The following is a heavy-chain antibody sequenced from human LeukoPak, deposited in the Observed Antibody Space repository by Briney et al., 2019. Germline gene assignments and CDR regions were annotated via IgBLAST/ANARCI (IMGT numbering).Heavy chain of an antibody. CDR3: ARDSRDGYYYY. V-gene: IGHV4-59*01. CDR1: GGSISSYY. J-gene: IGHJ4*02. D-gene: IGHD3-22*01. Sequence: SETLSLTCTVSGGSISSYYWSWIRQPPGKGLEWIGYIYYSGSTNYNPSLKSRVTISEDTSKKQFSLRLSSVTAADTAIYYCARDSRDGYYYYWGQGTLVTVSS. CDR2: IYYSGST.